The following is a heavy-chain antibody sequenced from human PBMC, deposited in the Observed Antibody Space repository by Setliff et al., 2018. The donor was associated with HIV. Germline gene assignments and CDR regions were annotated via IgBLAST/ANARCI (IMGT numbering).Heavy chain of an antibody. J-gene: IGHJ3*02. CDR3: AREHCSGGSCNGFDI. V-gene: IGHV4-4*07. CDR1: GGSFGDYH. CDR2: IFRSGTT. D-gene: IGHD2-15*01. Sequence: PSETLSLTCTLSGGSFGDYHWSWIRQPAGRGLEWIGRIFRSGTTNYNPSLKSRVTISLDTSRNQFSLKLGSVTAADTAMYYCAREHCSGGSCNGFDIWGQGTMVTVSS.